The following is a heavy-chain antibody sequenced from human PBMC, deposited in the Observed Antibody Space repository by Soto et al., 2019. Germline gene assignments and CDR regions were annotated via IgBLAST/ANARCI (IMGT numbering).Heavy chain of an antibody. Sequence: EVQLEESGGGLVQPGGSLRLSCAASGFTFNDYWMSWVRQAPGIGLEWADNMNPDGSAKSYVDSVKGRFTISRDNAKNSLYLHINSLRADDTAVYYCAKGGSPYEECAYWGQGALVTVSS. J-gene: IGHJ4*02. CDR1: GFTFNDYW. CDR2: MNPDGSAK. D-gene: IGHD2-15*01. CDR3: AKGGSPYEECAY. V-gene: IGHV3-7*05.